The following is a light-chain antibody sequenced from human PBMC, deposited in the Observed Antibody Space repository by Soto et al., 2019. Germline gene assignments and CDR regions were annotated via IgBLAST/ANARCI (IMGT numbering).Light chain of an antibody. CDR1: QGIRND. J-gene: IGKJ1*01. CDR2: DAS. CDR3: QQYCSFPPT. Sequence: IQMTQSPSSLSASVGDRVTITCRASQGIRNDLGWYQQEPGKAPKLLIYDASSLESGVPSRFSGSGSGTEFTLTISSLQPDDFATYYCQQYCSFPPTFGQGTKVDI. V-gene: IGKV1-17*01.